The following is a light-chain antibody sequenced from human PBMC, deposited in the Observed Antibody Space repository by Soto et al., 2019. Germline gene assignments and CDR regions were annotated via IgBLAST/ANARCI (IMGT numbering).Light chain of an antibody. Sequence: ETVMTQSPATLSVSPGERATLSCRASQSVSSDLAWYQQKRGQAPRLLIYSASTRATGIPARFSGSGSGTEFTLTIPSLQSEDFAMYFCQQYNNRPYTFGQGTKLDIK. V-gene: IGKV3-15*01. J-gene: IGKJ2*01. CDR3: QQYNNRPYT. CDR2: SAS. CDR1: QSVSSD.